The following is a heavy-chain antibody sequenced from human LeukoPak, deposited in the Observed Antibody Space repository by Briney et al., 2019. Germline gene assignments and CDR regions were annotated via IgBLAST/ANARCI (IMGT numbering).Heavy chain of an antibody. J-gene: IGHJ4*02. V-gene: IGHV3-7*01. CDR1: GFTFSSYW. D-gene: IGHD2-2*01. CDR2: IKQDGSEK. CDR3: ARDCSSTSCYSHIDY. Sequence: GGSLRLSCAASGFTFSSYWMSWVRQAPGKGLEWVANIKQDGSEKYYVDSVKGRFTISRDNAKNSLYLQMNSLRAEDTAVYYCARDCSSTSCYSHIDYWGQGTLVTVSS.